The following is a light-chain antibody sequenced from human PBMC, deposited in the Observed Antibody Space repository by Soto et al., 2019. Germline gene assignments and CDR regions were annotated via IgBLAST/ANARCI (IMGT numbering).Light chain of an antibody. CDR2: DAS. Sequence: DIQMTQSPSTLSASVGDRVTITCRASQSISSWLTWYQQKPGKAPKVLIYDASTLQNRVPPRFSGSGSGTEFTLTISSLQPDDFATYYCQQYDSYSSWTFGQETKVEL. J-gene: IGKJ1*01. CDR3: QQYDSYSSWT. CDR1: QSISSW. V-gene: IGKV1-5*01.